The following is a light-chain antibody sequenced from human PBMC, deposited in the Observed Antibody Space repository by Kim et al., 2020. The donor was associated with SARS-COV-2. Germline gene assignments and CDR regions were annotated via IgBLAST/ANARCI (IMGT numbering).Light chain of an antibody. J-gene: IGLJ1*01. V-gene: IGLV3-21*04. CDR3: QVWDTPSDHFV. CDR2: DDS. Sequence: SYELTQPPSVSVAPGKTARITCGGNNIGSKSVQWYQQKPGQAPVVVIKDDSDRPSGIPERFSGSNSGNTATLTISRVEARDEADYYCQVWDTPSDHFVFGAGTKVTVL. CDR1: NIGSKS.